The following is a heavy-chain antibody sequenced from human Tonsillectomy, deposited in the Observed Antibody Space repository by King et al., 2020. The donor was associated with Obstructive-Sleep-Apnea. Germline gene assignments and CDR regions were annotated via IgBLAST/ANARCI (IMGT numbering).Heavy chain of an antibody. V-gene: IGHV1-2*02. J-gene: IGHJ6*02. CDR3: ARDVDNFYGSGIQTYGMDV. Sequence: QLVQSGAEVKKPGASVKVSCKASGYTFSGNYIHWVRQAPGQGLEWMGWINPNSGGTNYAQKFQGRVTMTRDTSISTAYMELSRLRSDDTAVYYCARDVDNFYGSGIQTYGMDVWGQGTTVTVSS. D-gene: IGHD3-10*01. CDR1: GYTFSGNY. CDR2: INPNSGGT.